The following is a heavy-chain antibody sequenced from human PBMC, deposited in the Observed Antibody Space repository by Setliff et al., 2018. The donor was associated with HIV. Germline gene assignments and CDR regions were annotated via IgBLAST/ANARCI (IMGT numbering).Heavy chain of an antibody. CDR2: INSDGSNS. CDR1: GFTFSDYY. CDR3: ARDGSGSYYGILNYYYYYMDV. J-gene: IGHJ6*03. Sequence: GGSLRLSCAASGFTFSDYYMSWIRQVPGKGPVWVSRINSDGSNSNYADSVKGRFTISRDNAKNSLYPQMNSLRAEDTAVYYCARDGSGSYYGILNYYYYYMDVWGKGTTVTAP. D-gene: IGHD3-10*01. V-gene: IGHV3-74*01.